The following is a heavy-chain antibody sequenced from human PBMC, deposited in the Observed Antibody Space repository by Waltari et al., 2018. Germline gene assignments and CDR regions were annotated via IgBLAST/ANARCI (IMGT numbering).Heavy chain of an antibody. Sequence: EVQLVESGGGLVQPGGSLRLSCAASGFTFSSYWMHWVRQAPGKGLVWVSRINSDGSSTSYADSVKGRFTISRDNAKNTLYLQMNSLRAEDTAVYYCARAGCSGGSCYSEFDYWGQGTLVTVSS. D-gene: IGHD2-15*01. CDR3: ARAGCSGGSCYSEFDY. CDR2: INSDGSST. J-gene: IGHJ4*02. CDR1: GFTFSSYW. V-gene: IGHV3-74*01.